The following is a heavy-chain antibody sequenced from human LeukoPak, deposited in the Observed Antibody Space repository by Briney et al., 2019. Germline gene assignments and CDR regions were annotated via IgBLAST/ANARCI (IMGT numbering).Heavy chain of an antibody. Sequence: GGSLRLSCAASGFTFSSYEMNWVRQAPGKGLEWVSYISSSGSTIYYADSVKGRFTISRDNAKNSLYLQMNSLRTEDTALYYCAKGKNTGSYLSHVDYWGQGTLVTVSS. J-gene: IGHJ4*02. V-gene: IGHV3-48*03. D-gene: IGHD3-10*01. CDR3: AKGKNTGSYLSHVDY. CDR2: ISSSGSTI. CDR1: GFTFSSYE.